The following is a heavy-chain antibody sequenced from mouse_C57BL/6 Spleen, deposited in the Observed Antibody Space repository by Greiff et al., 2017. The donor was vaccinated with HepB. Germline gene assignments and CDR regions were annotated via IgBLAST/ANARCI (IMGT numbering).Heavy chain of an antibody. J-gene: IGHJ2*01. Sequence: VQLQQPGAELVRPGSSVKLSCKASGYTFTSYWMHWVKQRPIQGLEWIGNIDPSDSETHYNQKFKDKATLTVDKSSSTAYMQLSSLTSEDSAVYYCARQGHGSSFDYWGQGTTLTVSS. V-gene: IGHV1-52*01. CDR1: GYTFTSYW. CDR2: IDPSDSET. CDR3: ARQGHGSSFDY. D-gene: IGHD1-1*01.